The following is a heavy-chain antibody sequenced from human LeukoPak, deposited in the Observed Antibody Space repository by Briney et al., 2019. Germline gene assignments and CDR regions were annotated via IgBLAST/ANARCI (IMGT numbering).Heavy chain of an antibody. CDR1: GGSISSGSYY. CDR2: IYTSGST. V-gene: IGHV4-61*02. D-gene: IGHD6-13*01. J-gene: IGHJ4*02. Sequence: PSQTLSLTCSVSGGSISSGSYYWTWIRQPAGKGLEWIGRIYTSGSTNYNPSLKSRVTISVDTSKNQFSLNLRSVTAADTAMYYCARFRSSSWYQGFDYWGQGTLVTVSS. CDR3: ARFRSSSWYQGFDY.